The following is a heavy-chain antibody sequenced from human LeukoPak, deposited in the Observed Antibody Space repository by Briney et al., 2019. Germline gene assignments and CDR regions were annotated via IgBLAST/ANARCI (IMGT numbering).Heavy chain of an antibody. J-gene: IGHJ4*02. CDR2: IYTSGST. D-gene: IGHD2-15*01. Sequence: SETLSLTCTVSGGSISSYYWSWIRQPAGRGLEWIGRIYTSGSTNYNPSLKSRVTMSVDTSKNQFSPKLSSVTAADTAVYYCARTSYYCSGGSCYHYYFDYWGQGTLVTVSS. V-gene: IGHV4-4*07. CDR3: ARTSYYCSGGSCYHYYFDY. CDR1: GGSISSYY.